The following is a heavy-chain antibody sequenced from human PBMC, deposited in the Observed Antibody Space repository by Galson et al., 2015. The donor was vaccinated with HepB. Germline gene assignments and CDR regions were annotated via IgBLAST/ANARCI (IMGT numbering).Heavy chain of an antibody. Sequence: LRLSCAASGFTFSSYAMSWVRQAPGKGLEWLGRSRNRANGYRTEYAAPVKDRFTVSRDGSRDSLYLQMNSLQTEDTAVYYCARGGHCGGGTCYSDYFDYWGRGALVTVSS. CDR1: GFTFSSYA. J-gene: IGHJ4*02. CDR3: ARGGHCGGGTCYSDYFDY. D-gene: IGHD2-15*01. CDR2: SRNRANGYRT. V-gene: IGHV3-72*01.